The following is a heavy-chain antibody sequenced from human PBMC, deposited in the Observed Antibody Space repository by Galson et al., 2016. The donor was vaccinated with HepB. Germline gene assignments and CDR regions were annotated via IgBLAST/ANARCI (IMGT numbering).Heavy chain of an antibody. CDR1: GFSFTTYW. V-gene: IGHV5-51*01. Sequence: QSGAEVKKPGESLKISCKGSGFSFTTYWIGWVRQMPGKGLEWMGIIYPRDSDTRYSPSLEGQVTISADKSITTTYLQWSSLKASDTAMYYCATFSEADNMARAFDVWGQGTMVTVSS. J-gene: IGHJ3*01. CDR2: IYPRDSDT. CDR3: ATFSEADNMARAFDV. D-gene: IGHD6-13*01.